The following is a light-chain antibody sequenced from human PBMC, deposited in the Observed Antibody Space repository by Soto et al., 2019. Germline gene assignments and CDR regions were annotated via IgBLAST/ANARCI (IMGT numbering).Light chain of an antibody. Sequence: DIQMTQSPSSLSASVGDRVTITCRASQSISSYLNWYQQKPGKAPKLLIYAAACLQSGVPSRFSGSGSGTDFTLPISSLQPEDFATYYCQQSYSTPFTFGPATKVDIK. CDR2: AAA. J-gene: IGKJ3*01. V-gene: IGKV1-39*01. CDR3: QQSYSTPFT. CDR1: QSISSY.